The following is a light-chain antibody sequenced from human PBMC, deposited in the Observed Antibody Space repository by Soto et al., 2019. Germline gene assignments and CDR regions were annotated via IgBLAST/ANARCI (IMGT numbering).Light chain of an antibody. CDR2: DVS. CDR3: SSYTSSTPPV. CDR1: SSDVGGYNY. V-gene: IGLV2-14*01. Sequence: QSVLTQPASVSGSPGQSITISCTGTSSDVGGYNYVSWYQQHPGKAPKLIIYDVSNRPSGISNRFSGSKSGNTASLTISGLQAEEEAVYPSSSYTSSTPPVFGGGTTPPVL. J-gene: IGLJ2*01.